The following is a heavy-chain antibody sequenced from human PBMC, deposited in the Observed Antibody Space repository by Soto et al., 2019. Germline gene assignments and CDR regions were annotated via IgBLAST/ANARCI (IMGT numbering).Heavy chain of an antibody. CDR1: GFTFSSYG. CDR2: ISYDGSNK. V-gene: IGHV3-30*18. J-gene: IGHJ4*02. CDR3: AKGTYYYDSSGYYPVDY. D-gene: IGHD3-22*01. Sequence: GGSLRLSCAASGFTFSSYGMHWVRQAPGKGLEWVAVISYDGSNKYYADSVKGRFTISRDNSKNTLYLQMNSLRAEDTAVYYCAKGTYYYDSSGYYPVDYWGQGTLVTVSS.